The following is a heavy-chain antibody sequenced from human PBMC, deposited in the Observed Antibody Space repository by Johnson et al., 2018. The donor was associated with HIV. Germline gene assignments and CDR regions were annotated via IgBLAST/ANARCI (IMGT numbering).Heavy chain of an antibody. D-gene: IGHD3-16*01. J-gene: IGHJ3*02. CDR1: GFSVSNTY. V-gene: IGHV3-66*01. CDR2: IYSGGSP. CDR3: AREGGSSGPDAFDI. Sequence: VQLVESGGGLVQSGGSLRLSCGASGFSVSNTYMNWVRQAPGKGLEWVSVIYSGGSPYYADSVKGRFTISRDNSKNTLYLQMNSLRAEDTAVYYCAREGGSSGPDAFDIWGQGTMVTVSS.